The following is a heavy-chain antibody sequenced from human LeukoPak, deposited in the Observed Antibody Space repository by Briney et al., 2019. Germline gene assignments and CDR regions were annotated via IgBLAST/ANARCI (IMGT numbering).Heavy chain of an antibody. D-gene: IGHD6-19*01. CDR1: GGSMTNLF. Sequence: SETLSLTCTVSGGSMTNLFWSWIRQPPGKRPEWIGYIHYSGSTNYNPSLKGRVTMSLDTSKNQFSLKVSSVTAADTAIYYCARAVSGRFDYWGQGTLVTVSS. V-gene: IGHV4-59*08. CDR2: IHYSGST. J-gene: IGHJ4*02. CDR3: ARAVSGRFDY.